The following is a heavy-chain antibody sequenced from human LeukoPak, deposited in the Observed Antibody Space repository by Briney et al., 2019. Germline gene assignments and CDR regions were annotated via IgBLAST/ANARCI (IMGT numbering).Heavy chain of an antibody. CDR3: ARRIQLWSYWHFDL. CDR1: GGSINGYS. Sequence: PSETLSLTCSVSGGSINGYSWGWVRQPPGKGLECIGYMFDRGSPNHHPPLQNRVTTSVDTSKNEFSLRLTSVTAADTAVYYCARRIQLWSYWHFDLWGRGTLVTVSS. D-gene: IGHD5-18*01. J-gene: IGHJ2*01. V-gene: IGHV4-4*09. CDR2: MFDRGSP.